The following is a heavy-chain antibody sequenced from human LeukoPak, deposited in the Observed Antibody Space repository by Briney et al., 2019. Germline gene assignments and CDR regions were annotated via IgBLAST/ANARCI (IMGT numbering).Heavy chain of an antibody. V-gene: IGHV4-30-2*01. Sequence: SETLSLTCTVSGGSISSGGYYWSWIRQPPGKGLEWIGYIYHSGSTYYNPSLKSRVTISVDRSKNQFSLKLSSVTAADTAVYYCARGYYDFWSGAQRGDDAFDIWGQGTMVTVSS. CDR1: GGSISSGGYY. CDR3: ARGYYDFWSGAQRGDDAFDI. J-gene: IGHJ3*02. CDR2: IYHSGST. D-gene: IGHD3-3*01.